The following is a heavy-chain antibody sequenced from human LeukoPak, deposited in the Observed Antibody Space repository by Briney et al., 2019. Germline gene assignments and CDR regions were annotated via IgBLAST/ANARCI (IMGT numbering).Heavy chain of an antibody. D-gene: IGHD4-23*01. V-gene: IGHV1-69*13. J-gene: IGHJ4*02. CDR2: IIPIFGTA. CDR3: ARDWYGSNSLIDY. CDR1: GGTFSSYA. Sequence: SVKVSCKASGGTFSSYAISWVRQAPGQGLEWMGGIIPIFGTANYAQKFQGRVTITADESTSTAYMELSSLRSEDTAVYYCARDWYGSNSLIDYWGQGTLVTVSS.